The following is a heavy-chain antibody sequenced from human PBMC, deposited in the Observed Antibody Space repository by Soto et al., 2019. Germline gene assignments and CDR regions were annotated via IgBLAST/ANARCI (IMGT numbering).Heavy chain of an antibody. V-gene: IGHV5-51*01. J-gene: IGHJ6*02. CDR1: GYSFTSYW. D-gene: IGHD2-8*01. CDR3: ARHRRPTRGYCTNGVCRYYYYGMDV. CDR2: IYPGDSDT. Sequence: PGESLKISCKGSGYSFTSYWIGWVRQMPGKGLERMGIIYPGDSDTRYSPSFQGQVTSSADKSISTAYLQWSSLKASDTAMYYCARHRRPTRGYCTNGVCRYYYYGMDVWGQGTTVTVSS.